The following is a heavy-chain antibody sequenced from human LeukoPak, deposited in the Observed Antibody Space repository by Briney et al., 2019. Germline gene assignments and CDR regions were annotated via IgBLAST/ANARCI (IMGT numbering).Heavy chain of an antibody. CDR1: GYTFTSYY. D-gene: IGHD5-12*01. Sequence: SVKVSCKASGYTFTSYYMHWVRQAPGQGLEWMGIINPRDAGTNYAQNFQGRFTMTKDTSTSTVYMDLSSLPSQDTPVYYCTRGGSTHFAYWGQGTLVTVHS. V-gene: IGHV1-46*01. CDR3: TRGGSTHFAY. J-gene: IGHJ4*02. CDR2: INPRDAGT.